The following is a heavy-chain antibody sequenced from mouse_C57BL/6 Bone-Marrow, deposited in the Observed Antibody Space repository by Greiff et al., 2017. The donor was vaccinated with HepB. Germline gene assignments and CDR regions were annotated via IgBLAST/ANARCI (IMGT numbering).Heavy chain of an antibody. CDR2: IDPEDGET. Sequence: DVQLQESGAELVKPGASVKLSCTASGFNIKDYYMHWVKQRTEQGLEWIGRIDPEDGETKYAPKFQGKATITADTSSNTAYLQLSSLTSEDTAVYYCASLYYYGSSYRYFDVWGTGTTVTVSS. J-gene: IGHJ1*03. CDR1: GFNIKDYY. CDR3: ASLYYYGSSYRYFDV. D-gene: IGHD1-1*01. V-gene: IGHV14-2*01.